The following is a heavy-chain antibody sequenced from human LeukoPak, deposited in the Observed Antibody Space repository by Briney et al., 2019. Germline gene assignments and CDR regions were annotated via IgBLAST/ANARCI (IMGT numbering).Heavy chain of an antibody. CDR2: FYHSGGT. V-gene: IGHV4-59*01. CDR3: ARGASSSWYSLWKF. Sequence: SETLSLTCNVSGSSISSYYWSWIRQPPGEGLEWIGYFYHSGGTNYNPSLKGRATISVDTSKNEVSLKLRSVTAADTAVYYCARGASSSWYSLWKFWGQGTLVTVS. CDR1: GSSISSYY. D-gene: IGHD6-13*01. J-gene: IGHJ4*02.